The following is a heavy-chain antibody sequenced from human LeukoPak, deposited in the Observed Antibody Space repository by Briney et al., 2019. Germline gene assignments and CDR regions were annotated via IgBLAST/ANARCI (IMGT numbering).Heavy chain of an antibody. CDR3: TTDLSELDDSGYYAKYFHH. CDR2: IKSRTDGGTI. CDR1: GLTFSGYD. V-gene: IGHV3-15*01. J-gene: IGHJ1*01. D-gene: IGHD3-22*01. Sequence: GGSLRLSCAASGLTFSGYDIHWVRQAPGKGLEWVGRIKSRTDGGTIDYAAPVKGRFTISRDDSKDTLFLQMNSLKTEDTAVYYCTTDLSELDDSGYYAKYFHHWGQGTLVSVSS.